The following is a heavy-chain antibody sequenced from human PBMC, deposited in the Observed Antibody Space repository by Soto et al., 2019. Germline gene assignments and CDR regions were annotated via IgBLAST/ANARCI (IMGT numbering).Heavy chain of an antibody. CDR1: GASITFGGYS. J-gene: IGHJ4*02. CDR2: INHLETT. Sequence: SETLSLTCTVSGASITFGGYSWSWIRQTPGKGLEWIGYINHLETTFYNPSFESRLTLSIDRAKNQFSLKLHSMSAADRAVYFCARGGGSDSFDYWGQGIQVTVSS. D-gene: IGHD1-26*01. CDR3: ARGGGSDSFDY. V-gene: IGHV4-30-2*01.